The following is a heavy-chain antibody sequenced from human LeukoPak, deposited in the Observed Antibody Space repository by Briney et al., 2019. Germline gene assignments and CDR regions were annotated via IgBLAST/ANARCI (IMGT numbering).Heavy chain of an antibody. CDR1: GFTFSSYG. Sequence: PGGSLRLSCAASGFTFSSYGMHWVRQAPGKGLERVAFIRYDGSNKYYADSVKGRFTISRDNSKNTLYLQMNSLRAEDTAVYYCAGNEIDIVVVPAATHWGQGTLVTVSS. CDR3: AGNEIDIVVVPAATH. J-gene: IGHJ4*02. CDR2: IRYDGSNK. D-gene: IGHD2-2*01. V-gene: IGHV3-30*02.